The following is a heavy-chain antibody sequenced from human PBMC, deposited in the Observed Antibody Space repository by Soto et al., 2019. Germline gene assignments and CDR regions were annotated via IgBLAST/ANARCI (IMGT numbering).Heavy chain of an antibody. Sequence: EVQLVESGGGLVQPGGSLRLSCATSGFILSDCAMNWDRQAPGKGLEWVSYISSSSSVIDYADSVKGRFTVSRDNARNSLYLQRNSLRAEDTAVYYCARDLSWGSNWYYYMDVWGKGTTVTVAS. CDR1: GFILSDCA. D-gene: IGHD7-27*01. CDR3: ARDLSWGSNWYYYMDV. J-gene: IGHJ6*03. CDR2: ISSSSSVI. V-gene: IGHV3-48*01.